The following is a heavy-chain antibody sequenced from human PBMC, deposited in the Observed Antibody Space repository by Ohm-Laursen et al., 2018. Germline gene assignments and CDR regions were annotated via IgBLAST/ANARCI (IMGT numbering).Heavy chain of an antibody. V-gene: IGHV6-1*01. CDR2: TYYRSKWYN. CDR3: ARGKYTAFDI. Sequence: QTLSLTCAISGDSVSSTGAAWNWLRQSPSRGLEWLGRTYYRSKWYNDYAVSVRSRITINPDTSKNQFSLHLNSVTPEDTAVYYCARGKYTAFDIWGQGTKVTVSS. D-gene: IGHD2-2*02. CDR1: GDSVSSTGAA. J-gene: IGHJ3*02.